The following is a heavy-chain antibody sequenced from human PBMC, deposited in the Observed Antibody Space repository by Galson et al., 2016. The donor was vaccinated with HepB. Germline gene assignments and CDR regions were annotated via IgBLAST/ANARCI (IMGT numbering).Heavy chain of an antibody. D-gene: IGHD2-21*01. Sequence: SVKVSCKASGYIFTRYTIHWVRQAPGQRLEWMGWINPGNGNTKYSQILQGGVTFTSDTSANTAYLELSSLRYEDTSVFYCARVGEDVSIGYSSGLAYWGQGTLVTVSP. CDR3: ARVGEDVSIGYSSGLAY. CDR2: INPGNGNT. V-gene: IGHV1-3*01. J-gene: IGHJ4*02. CDR1: GYIFTRYT.